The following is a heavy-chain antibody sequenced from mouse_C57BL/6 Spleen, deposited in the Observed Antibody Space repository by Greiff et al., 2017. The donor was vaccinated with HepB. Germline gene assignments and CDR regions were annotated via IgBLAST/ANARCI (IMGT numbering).Heavy chain of an antibody. CDR3: ARPNFFYAMDY. D-gene: IGHD4-1*01. V-gene: IGHV1-84*01. Sequence: VQRVESGPELVKPGASVKISCKASGYTFTDYYINWVKQRPGQGLEWIGWIYPGSGNTKYNEKFKGKATLTVDTSSSTAYMQLSSLTSEDSAVYFCARPNFFYAMDYWGQGTSVTVSS. CDR2: IYPGSGNT. J-gene: IGHJ4*01. CDR1: GYTFTDYY.